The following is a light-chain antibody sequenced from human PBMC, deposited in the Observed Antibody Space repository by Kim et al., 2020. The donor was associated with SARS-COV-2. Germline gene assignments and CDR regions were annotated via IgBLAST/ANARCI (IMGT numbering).Light chain of an antibody. CDR2: AAS. CDR1: KSISTY. CDR3: QQSYGISWT. V-gene: IGKV1-39*01. Sequence: DIQMTQSPSSLSAYVGDRVTITCRASKSISTYLNWFQQKPGKPPKLLIYAASNLQRGVPSRFSGSGSGTDFTLTISSLQAEDFASYCCQQSYGISWTFGQGTKVDIK. J-gene: IGKJ1*01.